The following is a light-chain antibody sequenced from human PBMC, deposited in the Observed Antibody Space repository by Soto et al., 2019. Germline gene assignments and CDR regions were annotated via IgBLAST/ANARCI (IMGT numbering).Light chain of an antibody. J-gene: IGKJ1*01. CDR1: QSVSSN. CDR3: QQSNNWPPT. CDR2: GAS. Sequence: EIVMTQSPATLSVSPGERATLFCRASQSVSSNLAWYQRKPGQVPRLLFSGASTRAIGVPARFSGSGSGTEFTLTISSLQSEEFAVYYCQQSNNWPPTFGQGTKV. V-gene: IGKV3-15*01.